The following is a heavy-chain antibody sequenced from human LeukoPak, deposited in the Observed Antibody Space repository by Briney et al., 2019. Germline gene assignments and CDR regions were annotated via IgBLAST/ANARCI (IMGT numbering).Heavy chain of an antibody. Sequence: SETLSLTCTVSGGSISSSSYYWSWIRQPPGKGLEWIGEINHSGSTNYNPSLKSRVTISVDTSKNQFSLKLSSVTAADTAVYYCARGIRGYSYGLCAFDIWGQGTMVTVSS. CDR2: INHSGST. J-gene: IGHJ3*02. D-gene: IGHD5-18*01. CDR3: ARGIRGYSYGLCAFDI. CDR1: GGSISSSSYY. V-gene: IGHV4-39*07.